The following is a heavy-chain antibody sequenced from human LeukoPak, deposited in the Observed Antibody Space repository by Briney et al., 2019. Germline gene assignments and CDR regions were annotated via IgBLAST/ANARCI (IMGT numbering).Heavy chain of an antibody. J-gene: IGHJ4*02. CDR2: IKSDGTLT. V-gene: IGHV3-74*01. CDR3: ARDLHWNSADF. CDR1: GFTFSEYW. Sequence: PGGSLRLSCAASGFTFSEYWMHWFRQGPGEGLVWVSHIKSDGTLTTCTDSVEGRFTMSRDNAKNTVYLQMNYLRAEDSGVYYCARDLHWNSADFWGQGTLVTVSS. D-gene: IGHD1-7*01.